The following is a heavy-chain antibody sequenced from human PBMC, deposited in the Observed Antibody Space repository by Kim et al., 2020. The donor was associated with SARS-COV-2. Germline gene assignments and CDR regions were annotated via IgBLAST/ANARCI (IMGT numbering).Heavy chain of an antibody. V-gene: IGHV3-21*01. Sequence: GGSLRLSCAASGFTFSSYSMNWVRQAPGKGLEWVSSISSSSSYIYYADSVKGRFTISRDNAKNSLYLQMNSLRAGDTAVYYCARGHYDYVWGSYEFDYWGQGTLVTVSS. D-gene: IGHD3-16*01. J-gene: IGHJ4*02. CDR3: ARGHYDYVWGSYEFDY. CDR1: GFTFSSYS. CDR2: ISSSSSYI.